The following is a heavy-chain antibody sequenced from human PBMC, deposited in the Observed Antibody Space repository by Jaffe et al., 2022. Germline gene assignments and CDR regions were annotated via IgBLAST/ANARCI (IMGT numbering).Heavy chain of an antibody. CDR1: GFTFSSYG. CDR2: IRYDGSNK. CDR3: AKDGVTTPTYYYYYYMDV. Sequence: QVQLVESGGGVVQPGGSLRLSCAASGFTFSSYGMHWVRQAPGKGLEWVAFIRYDGSNKYYADSVKGRFTISRDNSKNTLYLQMNSLRAEDTAVYYCAKDGVTTPTYYYYYYMDVWGKGTTVTVSS. V-gene: IGHV3-30*02. D-gene: IGHD4-17*01. J-gene: IGHJ6*03.